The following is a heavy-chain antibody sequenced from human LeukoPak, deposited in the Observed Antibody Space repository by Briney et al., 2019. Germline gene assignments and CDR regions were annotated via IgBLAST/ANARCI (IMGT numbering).Heavy chain of an antibody. CDR2: ISSGSDYI. CDR3: ARLDESERDY. V-gene: IGHV3-21*06. D-gene: IGHD5-24*01. CDR1: GFTFTYYN. Sequence: PGGSLRLSCAASGFTFTYYNMNWVRQAPGKRLEWVSSISSGSDYIQYADSVKGRFTISRDNAKNSLYLQMSSLSAEDTAVYYCARLDESERDYWGQGTLVTVSS. J-gene: IGHJ4*02.